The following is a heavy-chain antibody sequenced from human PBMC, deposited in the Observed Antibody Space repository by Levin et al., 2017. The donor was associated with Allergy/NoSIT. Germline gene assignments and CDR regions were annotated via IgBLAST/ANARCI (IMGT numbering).Heavy chain of an antibody. J-gene: IGHJ3*02. CDR2: IYYSGST. CDR3: ARDPSGVLRLGEEDAFDI. V-gene: IGHV4-30-4*01. D-gene: IGHD3-16*01. CDR1: GGSISSGDYY. Sequence: ASETLSLTCTVSGGSISSGDYYWSWIRQPPGKGLEWIGYIYYSGSTYYNPSLKSRVTISVDTSKNQFSLKLSSVTAADTAVYYCARDPSGVLRLGEEDAFDIWGQGTMVTVSS.